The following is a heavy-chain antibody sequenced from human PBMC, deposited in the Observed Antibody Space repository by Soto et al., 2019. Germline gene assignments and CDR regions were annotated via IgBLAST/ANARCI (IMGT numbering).Heavy chain of an antibody. CDR2: VSPDGRTA. D-gene: IGHD3-10*01. CDR3: ADSWLTTSY. J-gene: IGHJ4*02. V-gene: IGHV3-74*01. CDR1: GFTFGNYW. Sequence: GGSLRLSCAVSGFTFGNYWMHWVRQAPGEGLVWVSRVSPDGRTATYADSVKGRFTIYRDNAKSTLYLQMNSLRAEDTAVYYCADSWLTTSYWGRGNLVPVSS.